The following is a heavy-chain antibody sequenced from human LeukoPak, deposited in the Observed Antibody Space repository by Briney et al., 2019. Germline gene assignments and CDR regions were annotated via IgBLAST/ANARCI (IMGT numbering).Heavy chain of an antibody. D-gene: IGHD2-2*01. Sequence: PGGSLRLSCAASGFTFSGFSMDWVRQAPGRGLGWLSYISSTSSTMLYADSVKGRFTISRDNAKNSLYLQMHSLRAEDTAVYYCARSRSGYQVDYWGQGTLVTVSS. CDR1: GFTFSGFS. V-gene: IGHV3-48*01. CDR2: ISSTSSTM. CDR3: ARSRSGYQVDY. J-gene: IGHJ4*02.